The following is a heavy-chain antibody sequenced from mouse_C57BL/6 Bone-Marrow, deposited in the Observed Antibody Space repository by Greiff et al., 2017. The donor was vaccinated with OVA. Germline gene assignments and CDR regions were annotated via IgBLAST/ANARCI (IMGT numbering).Heavy chain of an antibody. Sequence: QVQLQQPGAELVKPGASVKLSCKASGYTFTSYWMQWVKQRPGHGLEWIGEFDPSDSYTNYNPKFKGKATLTVDTSSSTAYMQLSSLTSEDSAVYYCASPGIYFDYWGQGTTLTVSS. V-gene: IGHV1-50*01. CDR2: FDPSDSYT. CDR3: ASPGIYFDY. CDR1: GYTFTSYW. J-gene: IGHJ2*01.